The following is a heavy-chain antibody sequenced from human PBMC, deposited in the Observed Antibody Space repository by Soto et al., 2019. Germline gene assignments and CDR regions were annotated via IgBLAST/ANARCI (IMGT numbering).Heavy chain of an antibody. CDR2: INPNSSGT. Sequence: LSCKASGYSRRANYIHWVRQAPGRGLEWMGWINPNSSGTVYAQNFQGRVLMTRDTSLTTAYMQLNRLTSDDTAIYYCARDLIVVGNDHYGLHVWG. CDR1: GYSRRANY. J-gene: IGHJ6*01. V-gene: IGHV1-2*02. CDR3: ARDLIVVGNDHYGLHV. D-gene: IGHD3-22*01.